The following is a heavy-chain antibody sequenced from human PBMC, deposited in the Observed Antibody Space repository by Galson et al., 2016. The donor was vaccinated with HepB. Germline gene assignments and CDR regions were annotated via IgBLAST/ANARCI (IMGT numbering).Heavy chain of an antibody. D-gene: IGHD6-13*01. J-gene: IGHJ2*01. Sequence: SLRLSCAASGFNFGSYAMHRVRQPPGKGLEWVSGVSWNSGDTGYADSVKGRFTISRDNAKKSLSLQMNSLRVEDTVLYYCVKGPGYASSLRYFDLWGRGTLVTVSS. CDR1: GFNFGSYA. V-gene: IGHV3-9*01. CDR3: VKGPGYASSLRYFDL. CDR2: VSWNSGDT.